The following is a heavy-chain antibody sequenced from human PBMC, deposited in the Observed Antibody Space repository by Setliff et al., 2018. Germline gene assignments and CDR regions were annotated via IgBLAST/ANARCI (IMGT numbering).Heavy chain of an antibody. Sequence: ASVKVSCKASGYMFKSYGINWMRQAPGQGLEWMGWISSYNDNTKSAQKFQGRITMTTDTATTTSYMELRSLRSDDTAVYYCARDRKSSPEHYYFDYWGQGTLVTVSS. CDR2: ISSYNDNT. J-gene: IGHJ4*02. CDR3: ARDRKSSPEHYYFDY. CDR1: GYMFKSYG. V-gene: IGHV1-18*04.